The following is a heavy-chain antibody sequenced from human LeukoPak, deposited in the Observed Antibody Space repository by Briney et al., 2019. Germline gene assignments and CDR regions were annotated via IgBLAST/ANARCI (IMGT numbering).Heavy chain of an antibody. CDR3: ARDADQWELGGSWVT. V-gene: IGHV3-11*01. D-gene: IGHD1-26*01. J-gene: IGHJ5*02. CDR1: ECTFSDYY. Sequence: GGSLRLSCAASECTFSDYYMSWIRQAPGKGLEWVSYISSSGGTMDYADSVKGRFTISRDNAKNSLYLQMNSLRAEDTAVYYCARDADQWELGGSWVTWGQGTLVTVSS. CDR2: ISSSGGTM.